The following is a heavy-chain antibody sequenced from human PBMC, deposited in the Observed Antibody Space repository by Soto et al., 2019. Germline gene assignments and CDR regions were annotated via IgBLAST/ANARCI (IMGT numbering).Heavy chain of an antibody. J-gene: IGHJ5*02. D-gene: IGHD3-16*01. CDR3: ARAYGREFDYDDVWGTRGDWFDP. Sequence: QVQLQESGPGLVKPAETLSLTCSVSGASVTSGLYYWTWIRQPPGRGLEWMGFIYDGGGSNYSPSLRGRVTMSVDSSKNQFSLNLTSVTAADTAVYYCARAYGREFDYDDVWGTRGDWFDPWGQGTLVTVSS. CDR1: GASVTSGLYY. V-gene: IGHV4-61*01. CDR2: IYDGGGS.